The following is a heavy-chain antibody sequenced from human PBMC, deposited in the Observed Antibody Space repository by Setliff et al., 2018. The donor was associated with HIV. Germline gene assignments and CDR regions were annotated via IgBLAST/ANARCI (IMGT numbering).Heavy chain of an antibody. CDR3: ARHSPVTTEDYMDV. V-gene: IGHV4-38-2*02. CDR2: IYHSGAT. CDR1: GDSVTTPYY. D-gene: IGHD4-17*01. Sequence: SETLSLTWTLSGDSVTTPYYWGWIRQPPGKGLEWVGSIYHSGATYFTPSLKSRVTLSVDTSKNQCFLRLTSVSAADTGLYFCARHSPVTTEDYMDVWGKGTTVTVSS. J-gene: IGHJ6*03.